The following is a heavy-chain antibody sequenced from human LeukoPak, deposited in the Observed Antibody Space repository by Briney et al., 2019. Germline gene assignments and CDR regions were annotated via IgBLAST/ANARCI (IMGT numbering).Heavy chain of an antibody. CDR1: GFTFTTYS. CDR2: ISSGSSAI. V-gene: IGHV3-21*01. D-gene: IGHD4-17*01. Sequence: PGGSLRLSCEASGFTFTTYSMTWVRQAPGKGLEGVSLISSGSSAIFSADALKGRFTISRDDAKNLLYLDMNSLRAEDTAVYYCARGHTAVTRHFDFWGQGTLVTVSS. J-gene: IGHJ4*02. CDR3: ARGHTAVTRHFDF.